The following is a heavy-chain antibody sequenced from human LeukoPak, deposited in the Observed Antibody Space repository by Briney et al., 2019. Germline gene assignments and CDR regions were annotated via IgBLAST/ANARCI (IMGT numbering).Heavy chain of an antibody. V-gene: IGHV3-21*01. J-gene: IGHJ4*02. CDR1: GFTFSSYS. CDR3: ARADRLGAALLASFDY. CDR2: ISSSSSYI. Sequence: PGGSLSLSCAASGFTFSSYSMNWVRQAPGKGLEWVSSISSSSSYIYYADSVKGRFTISRDNAKNSLYLQMNSLRAEDTAVYYCARADRLGAALLASFDYWGQGTLVTVSS. D-gene: IGHD3-16*01.